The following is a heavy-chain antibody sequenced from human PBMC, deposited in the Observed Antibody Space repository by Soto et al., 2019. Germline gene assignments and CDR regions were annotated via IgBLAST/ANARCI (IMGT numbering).Heavy chain of an antibody. CDR1: GDSVSSNSAA. J-gene: IGHJ4*02. CDR3: ARNPVAGGILDY. CDR2: TYYRSEWKN. V-gene: IGHV6-1*01. Sequence: PSQTLSLTCAISGDSVSSNSAAWNWIRQTPSRGLEWLGRTYYRSEWKNASAVSVKSRITITPDTSKNQFSLQLNSVTPEDTAVYYCARNPVAGGILDYWGQGILVSVSS. D-gene: IGHD6-19*01.